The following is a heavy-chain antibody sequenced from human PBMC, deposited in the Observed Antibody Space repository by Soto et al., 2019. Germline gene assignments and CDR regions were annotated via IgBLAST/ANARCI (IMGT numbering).Heavy chain of an antibody. CDR3: AATPYVTQAPLDY. Sequence: ASVKVSCKASGYSFTSYDINWVRQATGQGLEWMGWMNPNSGNTDYAQKFQGRVTMTRNTSIRTAYMELSSLRSEDTAVYYCAATPYVTQAPLDYWGQGTLVTVPQ. J-gene: IGHJ4*02. V-gene: IGHV1-8*01. D-gene: IGHD2-15*01. CDR2: MNPNSGNT. CDR1: GYSFTSYD.